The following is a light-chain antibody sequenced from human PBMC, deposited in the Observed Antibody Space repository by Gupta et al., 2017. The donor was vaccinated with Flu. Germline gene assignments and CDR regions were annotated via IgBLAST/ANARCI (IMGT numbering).Light chain of an antibody. Sequence: QSALTQPASVSGSPGQSITISCTGTSGDVGAHKYVSWYQQHPGKAPKLIIYEVSNRPSGVSTRFAGSKSGNTASLTISGLQAEDEADFCCHSYITTNNPGVFGGGPKLTGL. CDR3: HSYITTNNPGV. V-gene: IGLV2-14*01. CDR1: SGDVGAHKY. CDR2: EVS. J-gene: IGLJ3*02.